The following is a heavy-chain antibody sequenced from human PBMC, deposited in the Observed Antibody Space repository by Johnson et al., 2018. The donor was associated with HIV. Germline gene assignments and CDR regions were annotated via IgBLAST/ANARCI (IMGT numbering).Heavy chain of an antibody. Sequence: VQLVESGGGLIQPGGSLRLSCAASGFTVSSNYMSWVRQAPGKGLEWVSVIYSGGSTYYADSVKGRFTISRDNSKNTPYLQMNSLRAEDTAVYYCARFSSSWYGRGRACAFDIWGQGTMVTVSS. CDR2: IYSGGST. CDR1: GFTVSSNY. D-gene: IGHD6-13*01. J-gene: IGHJ3*02. CDR3: ARFSSSWYGRGRACAFDI. V-gene: IGHV3-53*01.